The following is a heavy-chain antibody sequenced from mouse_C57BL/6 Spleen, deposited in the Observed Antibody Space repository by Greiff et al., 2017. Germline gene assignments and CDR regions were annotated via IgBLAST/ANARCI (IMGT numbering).Heavy chain of an antibody. CDR2: IHPNSGST. J-gene: IGHJ1*03. CDR3: ASGGDAWYFDV. CDR1: GYTFTSYW. V-gene: IGHV1-64*01. Sequence: QVQLKESGAELVKPGASVKLSCKASGYTFTSYWMHWVKQRPGQGLEWIGMIHPNSGSTNYNEKFKSKATLTVDKSSSTAYMQLSSLTSEDSAVYYCASGGDAWYFDVWGTGTTVTVSS.